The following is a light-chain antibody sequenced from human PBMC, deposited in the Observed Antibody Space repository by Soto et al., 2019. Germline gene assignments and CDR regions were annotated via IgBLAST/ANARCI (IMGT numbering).Light chain of an antibody. V-gene: IGKV3D-20*02. CDR2: GAS. CDR3: QQRGNRHSIT. J-gene: IGKJ5*01. Sequence: EIVFTQSPGTLSLSPGERATLSCRASQSVSNNYLAWYQQKPGQAPRLLIYGASNRANGIPDRFSGSGSGTDFTLTISRLEPEDSAVYYCQQRGNRHSITFGQGTRLEIK. CDR1: QSVSNNY.